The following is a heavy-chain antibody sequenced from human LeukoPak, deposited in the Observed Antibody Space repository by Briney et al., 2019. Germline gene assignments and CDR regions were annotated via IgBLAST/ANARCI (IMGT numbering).Heavy chain of an antibody. CDR1: GGSISSSSYY. D-gene: IGHD6-19*01. J-gene: IGHJ4*02. CDR3: ARSSLAVYFDY. CDR2: VFTRGTT. V-gene: IGHV4-61*09. Sequence: SETLSLTCTVSGGSISSSSYYWGWIRQPAGKRLEWLGHVFTRGTTNYNASLEGRLTISLDTARNQFSLYLSSVTAADTAMYFCARSSLAVYFDYWGQGTLVSVSS.